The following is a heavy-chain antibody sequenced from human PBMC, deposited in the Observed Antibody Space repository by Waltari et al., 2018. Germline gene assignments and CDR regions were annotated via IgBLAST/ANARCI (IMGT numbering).Heavy chain of an antibody. D-gene: IGHD6-13*01. CDR2: IYHSGST. Sequence: QVQLQESGPGLVKPSETLSLTCAVSGYSISSGSYWGWIRQPPGKGLEWIGSIYHSGSTYYNPSLKSRVTISVDTSKNQFSLKLSSVTAADTAVYYCARVAAAGMFDYWGQGTLVTVSS. CDR1: GYSISSGSY. V-gene: IGHV4-38-2*01. J-gene: IGHJ4*02. CDR3: ARVAAAGMFDY.